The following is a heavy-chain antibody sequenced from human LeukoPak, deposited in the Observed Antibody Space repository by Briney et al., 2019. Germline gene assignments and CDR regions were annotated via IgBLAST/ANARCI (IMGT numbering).Heavy chain of an antibody. D-gene: IGHD6-13*01. CDR1: GGSISSYY. Sequence: SETLSLTCTASGGSISSYYWSWIRQPPGKGLEWIGEINHSGSTNYNPSLKSRVTISVDTSKNQFSLKLSSVTAADTAVYYCARRSIAAAPNNWFDPWGQGTLVTVSS. CDR3: ARRSIAAAPNNWFDP. CDR2: INHSGST. J-gene: IGHJ5*02. V-gene: IGHV4-34*01.